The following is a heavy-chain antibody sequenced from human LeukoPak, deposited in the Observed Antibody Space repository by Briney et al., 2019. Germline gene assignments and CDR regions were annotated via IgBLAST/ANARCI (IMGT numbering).Heavy chain of an antibody. J-gene: IGHJ4*02. Sequence: PGGSLRLSCAASGFTFSSYWMHWVRQAPGKGLVWVSRINPDGSGTSYADSVKGRFTISRDNAKNTLYLQMDSLRADDTAVNYCSRVQSGTPFDCWGQGTLVTVSS. CDR1: GFTFSSYW. CDR2: INPDGSGT. V-gene: IGHV3-74*01. D-gene: IGHD1-1*01. CDR3: SRVQSGTPFDC.